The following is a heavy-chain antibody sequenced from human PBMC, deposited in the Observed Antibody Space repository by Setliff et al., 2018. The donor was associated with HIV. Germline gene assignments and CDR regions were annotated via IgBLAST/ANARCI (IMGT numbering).Heavy chain of an antibody. CDR2: IIPIIGIE. Sequence: SVMVSCKASGGTFSDYTVNWVRQAPGQGLEWMGRIIPIIGIENYAQKFQGRVTITADKSTSTAYMELNSLRSDDTAIYYCARSDCSSVRCYLGHAFEIWGQGTMVTVSS. CDR3: ARSDCSSVRCYLGHAFEI. D-gene: IGHD2-15*01. V-gene: IGHV1-69*02. CDR1: GGTFSDYT. J-gene: IGHJ3*02.